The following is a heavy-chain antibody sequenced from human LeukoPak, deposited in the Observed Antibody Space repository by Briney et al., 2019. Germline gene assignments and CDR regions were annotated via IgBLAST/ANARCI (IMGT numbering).Heavy chain of an antibody. J-gene: IGHJ4*02. V-gene: IGHV4-39*07. CDR2: IYHSGST. D-gene: IGHD2-2*02. CDR1: GGSISSSSYY. Sequence: PSETLSLTCTVSGGSISSSSYYWGWIRQPPGKGLEWIGSIYHSGSTYYNPSLKSRVTISVDTSKNQFSLKLSSVTAADTAVYYCARGDIVVVPAAIREYYFDYWGQGTLVTVSS. CDR3: ARGDIVVVPAAIREYYFDY.